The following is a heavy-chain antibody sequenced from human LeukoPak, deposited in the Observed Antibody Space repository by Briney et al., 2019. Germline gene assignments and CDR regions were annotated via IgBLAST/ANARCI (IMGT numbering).Heavy chain of an antibody. Sequence: GGSLRLSCAASGFSFSSYSMNWVREAPGKGLECVSSISSSSSSIYYADSVRGRFTISRDDAKNSLYLQMNSLRAEDTAVYYCARTATDTGEFDYWGQGTLVTVSS. CDR3: ARTATDTGEFDY. CDR2: ISSSSSSI. CDR1: GFSFSSYS. J-gene: IGHJ4*02. V-gene: IGHV3-21*01. D-gene: IGHD6-13*01.